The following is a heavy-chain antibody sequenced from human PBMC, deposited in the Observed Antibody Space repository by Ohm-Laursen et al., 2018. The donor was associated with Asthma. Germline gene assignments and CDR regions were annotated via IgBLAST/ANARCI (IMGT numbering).Heavy chain of an antibody. Sequence: ASAKVSCKASGYIFANYGINWVRQATGQGLEWMGWMNPNSGNTGYAQKFQGRVTMTRNTSISTAYMELSSLRSEDTAVYYCARTGTTYYYYGMDVWGQGTTVTVSS. CDR1: GYIFANYG. CDR2: MNPNSGNT. J-gene: IGHJ6*02. CDR3: ARTGTTYYYYGMDV. V-gene: IGHV1-8*01. D-gene: IGHD1-7*01.